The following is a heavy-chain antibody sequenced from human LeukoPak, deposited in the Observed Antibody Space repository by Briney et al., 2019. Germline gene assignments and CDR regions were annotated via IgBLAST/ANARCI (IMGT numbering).Heavy chain of an antibody. D-gene: IGHD3-10*01. CDR1: GFTFSSSA. CDR2: ISGSGGST. V-gene: IGHV3-23*01. CDR3: ARGSGTHF. J-gene: IGHJ4*02. Sequence: GGSLRLSCAASGFTFSSSAMSWVRQAPGKGLEWVSAISGSGGSTYYADSVKGRFIISRDNSNNSLYLQMNSLRGEDTAMYYCARGSGTHFWGQGTRVTVSS.